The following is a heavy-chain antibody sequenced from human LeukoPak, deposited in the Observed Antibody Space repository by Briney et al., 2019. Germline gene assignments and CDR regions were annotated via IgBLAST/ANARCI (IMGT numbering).Heavy chain of an antibody. CDR2: IIPIFGTA. CDR1: GGTFSSYA. V-gene: IGHV1-69*01. Sequence: SVKVSCKASGGTFSSYAISWVRQAPGQGLEWMGGIIPIFGTANYAQKFQGRVTITADESTSTAYMELSSLRSEDTAVYYCAAHAYYYVSSGYSWESDYWGQGTLVTVSS. J-gene: IGHJ4*02. D-gene: IGHD3-22*01. CDR3: AAHAYYYVSSGYSWESDY.